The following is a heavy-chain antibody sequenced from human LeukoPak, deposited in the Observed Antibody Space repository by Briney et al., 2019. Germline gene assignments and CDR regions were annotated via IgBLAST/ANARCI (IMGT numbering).Heavy chain of an antibody. CDR3: AKDRCSNGIGCYYYYMDV. V-gene: IGHV3-48*01. D-gene: IGHD2-8*01. CDR2: ISASTGII. Sequence: GGSLRLSCAASGFTFSSYSMNWVRQAPGKGLEWVSYISASTGIIYYADSVKGRFSISRDSSKNILYLQLNSLRAEDTAVYYCAKDRCSNGIGCYYYYMDVWGKGTTVTISS. CDR1: GFTFSSYS. J-gene: IGHJ6*03.